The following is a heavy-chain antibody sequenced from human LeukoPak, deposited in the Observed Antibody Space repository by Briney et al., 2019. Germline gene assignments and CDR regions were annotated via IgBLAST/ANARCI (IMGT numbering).Heavy chain of an antibody. J-gene: IGHJ4*02. CDR3: ASLVRGVIIRGY. Sequence: GGSLRLSCAASGFTFSTYWMSWVRQAPGKGLEWVANIKYDGSEKYYVDSVKGRFTISRDNAKNTLYLQMNSLRAEDTAVYYCASLVRGVIIRGYWGQGTLVTVSS. CDR2: IKYDGSEK. V-gene: IGHV3-7*01. D-gene: IGHD3-10*01. CDR1: GFTFSTYW.